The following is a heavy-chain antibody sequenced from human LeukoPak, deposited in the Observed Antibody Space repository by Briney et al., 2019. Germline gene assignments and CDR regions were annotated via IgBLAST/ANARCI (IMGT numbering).Heavy chain of an antibody. CDR3: ARNRGGSTNWDYYYYYMDV. J-gene: IGHJ6*03. CDR1: GGSISSSSYY. CDR2: IYYSGST. D-gene: IGHD7-27*01. Sequence: SETLSLTCTVSGGSISSSSYYWGWIRQPPGKGLEWIGSIYYSGSTYYNPSLKSRVTISVDTSKNQFSLKLSSVTAADTAVYYCARNRGGSTNWDYYYYYMDVWGKGTTVTVSS. V-gene: IGHV4-39*07.